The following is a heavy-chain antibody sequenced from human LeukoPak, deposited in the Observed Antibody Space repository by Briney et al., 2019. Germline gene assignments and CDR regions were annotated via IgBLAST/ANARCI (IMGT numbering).Heavy chain of an antibody. Sequence: SQTLSLTCTVSGGSISSGSYYWSWIRQPAGKGLEWIGRIYTSGSTNYNPSLKSRVTISVDTSKNQFSLKLSSVTAADTAVYYCARGFLTGYYSGAFDIWGQGTMVTVSS. V-gene: IGHV4-61*02. J-gene: IGHJ3*02. CDR3: ARGFLTGYYSGAFDI. D-gene: IGHD3-9*01. CDR1: GGSISSGSYY. CDR2: IYTSGST.